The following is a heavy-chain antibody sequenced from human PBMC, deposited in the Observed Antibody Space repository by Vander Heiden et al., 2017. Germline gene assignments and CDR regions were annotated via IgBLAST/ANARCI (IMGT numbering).Heavy chain of an antibody. J-gene: IGHJ4*02. V-gene: IGHV4-39*01. CDR1: GGPISSGSHY. Sequence: PQLQESGPGLVTPSEPLPLTCTVSGGPISSGSHYWGCIRPPPGKGLGWFGRFYFGDTPSYTPSLKSRVTISADTSKTQSSRKLRSVTAAEAHMYSCASLLTSHWGGAFDYWGQGTLVTVSS. CDR2: FYFGDTP. CDR3: ASLLTSHWGGAFDY. D-gene: IGHD7-27*01.